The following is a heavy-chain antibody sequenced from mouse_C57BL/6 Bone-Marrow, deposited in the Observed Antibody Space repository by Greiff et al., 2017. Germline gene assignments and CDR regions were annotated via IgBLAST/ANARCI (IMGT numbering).Heavy chain of an antibody. V-gene: IGHV5-6*02. J-gene: IGHJ4*01. CDR1: GFTFSSYG. CDR2: ISSGGSYT. Sequence: DVKLVESGGDLVKPGGSLKLSCAASGFTFSSYGMSWVRQTPDKRLEWVATISSGGSYTYYPDSVKGRFTISRDNAKNTLYLQMSSLKSENTAMYYCARQGAMDYWGKGTSVTVSS. CDR3: ARQGAMDY.